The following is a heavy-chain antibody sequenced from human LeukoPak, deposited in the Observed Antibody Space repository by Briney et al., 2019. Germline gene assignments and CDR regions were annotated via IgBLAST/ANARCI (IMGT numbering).Heavy chain of an antibody. Sequence: SVTVSFKASGGTFISYAISWVRQAPGQGLEWMGGIIPIFGTANYAKKFQGRVTITADESTSTAYMELSSLRSEDTAVYYCAREYCGGDCPLGAFDIWGQGTMVTVSS. J-gene: IGHJ3*02. D-gene: IGHD2-21*02. CDR1: GGTFISYA. CDR3: AREYCGGDCPLGAFDI. V-gene: IGHV1-69*01. CDR2: IIPIFGTA.